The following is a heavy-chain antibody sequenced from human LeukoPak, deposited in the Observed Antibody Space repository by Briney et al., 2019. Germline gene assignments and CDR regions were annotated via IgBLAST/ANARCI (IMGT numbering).Heavy chain of an antibody. CDR2: INPSGGST. J-gene: IGHJ5*02. CDR3: ARGAGLGNYYGTLNWFDP. Sequence: ASVKVSCKASGYTFTSYYMHWVRQAPGQGLEWMGIINPSGGSTSYAQKFQGRVTMTRDMSTSTVYMELSSLRSEDTAVYYCARGAGLGNYYGTLNWFDPWGQGTLVTVSS. D-gene: IGHD3-10*01. CDR1: GYTFTSYY. V-gene: IGHV1-46*01.